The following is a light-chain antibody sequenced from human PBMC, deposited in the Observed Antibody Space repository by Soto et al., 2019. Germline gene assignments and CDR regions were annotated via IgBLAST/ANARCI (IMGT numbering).Light chain of an antibody. CDR3: PSYTTSNTLA. J-gene: IGLJ2*01. CDR1: TSDVGGYTY. V-gene: IGLV2-14*01. Sequence: QSALTQPASVSGSPGQSITISCTGTTSDVGGYTYVSWYQQHPGKAPRLMIYEVSNRPSGVSSRFSGSKSGNTASLTISGLQAEDEADYYCPSYTTSNTLAFGGGTKLTVL. CDR2: EVS.